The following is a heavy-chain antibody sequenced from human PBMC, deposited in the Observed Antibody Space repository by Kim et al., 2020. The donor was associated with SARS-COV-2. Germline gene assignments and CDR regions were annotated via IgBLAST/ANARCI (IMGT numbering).Heavy chain of an antibody. D-gene: IGHD3-3*01. CDR3: ARDLDDFWSGYLNFDY. V-gene: IGHV3-48*02. J-gene: IGHJ4*02. Sequence: SVKGLFTISRDNATNSLYLQMNSLRDEETAVYYCARDLDDFWSGYLNFDYWGQGTLVTVSS.